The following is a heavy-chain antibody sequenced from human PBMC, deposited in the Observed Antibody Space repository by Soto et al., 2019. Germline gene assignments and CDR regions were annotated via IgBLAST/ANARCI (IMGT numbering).Heavy chain of an antibody. Sequence: PGGSLRLSCAASGFSFGISPMHWVRQAPGKGPEWVALISYDGTNKFYADSVKGRFTISRDNSKSTLYLHVDSLRPEDAAVYYCARDPKTTGGQHWAFNYFDSWGQGTLVTVS. CDR2: ISYDGTNK. J-gene: IGHJ4*02. D-gene: IGHD2-8*02. V-gene: IGHV3-30-3*01. CDR1: GFSFGISP. CDR3: ARDPKTTGGQHWAFNYFDS.